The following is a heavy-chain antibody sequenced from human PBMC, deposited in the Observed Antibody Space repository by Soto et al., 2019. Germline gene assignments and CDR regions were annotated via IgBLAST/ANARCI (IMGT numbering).Heavy chain of an antibody. CDR3: AREGLSYYDILTGYKPYYYYYGMDV. D-gene: IGHD3-9*01. J-gene: IGHJ6*02. Sequence: GGSLRLSCAASGFTFSSYDMHWVRQATGKGLEWVSAIGTAGDTYYPGSVKGRFTISRENAKNSLYLQMNSLRAEDTAVYYCAREGLSYYDILTGYKPYYYYYGMDVWGQGTTVTVSS. V-gene: IGHV3-13*01. CDR2: IGTAGDT. CDR1: GFTFSSYD.